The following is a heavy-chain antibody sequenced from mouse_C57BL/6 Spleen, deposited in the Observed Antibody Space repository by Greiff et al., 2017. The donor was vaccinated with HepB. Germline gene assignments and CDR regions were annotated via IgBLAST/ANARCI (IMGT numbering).Heavy chain of an antibody. V-gene: IGHV1-64*01. Sequence: QVQLQQPGAELVKPGASVKLSCKASGYTFTSYWMHWVKQRPGQGLEWIGMIHPNSGSTNYNEKFKSKATLTVDKSSSTAYMQLSSLTSEDSAVYYCAREGAYYDLYFAYWGQGTLVTVSA. D-gene: IGHD2-4*01. CDR2: IHPNSGST. J-gene: IGHJ3*01. CDR1: GYTFTSYW. CDR3: AREGAYYDLYFAY.